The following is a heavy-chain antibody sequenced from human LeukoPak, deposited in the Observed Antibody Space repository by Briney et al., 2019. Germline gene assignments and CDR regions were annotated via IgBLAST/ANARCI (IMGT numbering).Heavy chain of an antibody. J-gene: IGHJ4*02. Sequence: SETLSLTCAVYGGSFSGYYWSWIRQPPGKGLEWIGEINHSGSTNYNPSLKSRVTMSVDTSKNQFSLKLSSVTAADTAVYYCARERYSSSSGVDYWGQGTLVTVSS. CDR1: GGSFSGYY. D-gene: IGHD6-6*01. CDR3: ARERYSSSSGVDY. CDR2: INHSGST. V-gene: IGHV4-34*01.